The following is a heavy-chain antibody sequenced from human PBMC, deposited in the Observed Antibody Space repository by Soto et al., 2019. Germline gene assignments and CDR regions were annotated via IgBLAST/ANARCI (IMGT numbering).Heavy chain of an antibody. D-gene: IGHD6-19*01. CDR1: GDSINGYY. V-gene: IGHV4-59*08. CDR2: IYYSGST. J-gene: IGHJ4*02. Sequence: SETLSLTCTVSGDSINGYYWSWIRQPPGKGLEWIGYIYYSGSTHCNPSLKSRVTISVDTSKNQFSLKLSSVTAADTAVYYCARHVPRSGWDYWGQGTLVTVSS. CDR3: ARHVPRSGWDY.